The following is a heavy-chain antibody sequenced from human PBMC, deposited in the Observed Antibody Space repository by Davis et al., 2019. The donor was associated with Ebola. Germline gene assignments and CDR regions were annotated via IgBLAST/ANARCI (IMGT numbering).Heavy chain of an antibody. Sequence: ASVKVSCKASGYTFTGYYMHWVRQAPGQGLEWMGWINPNSGGTNYAQKFQGWVTMTRDTSISTAYMELSRLRSDDTAVYYCARHLISYGPAAGYYYYGMDVWGQGTTVTVSS. CDR3: ARHLISYGPAAGYYYYGMDV. V-gene: IGHV1-2*04. CDR1: GYTFTGYY. J-gene: IGHJ6*02. CDR2: INPNSGGT. D-gene: IGHD5-18*01.